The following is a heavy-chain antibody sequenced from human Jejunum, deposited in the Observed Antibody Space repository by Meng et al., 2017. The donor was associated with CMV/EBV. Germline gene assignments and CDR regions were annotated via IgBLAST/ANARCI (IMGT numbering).Heavy chain of an antibody. CDR2: ISPINGAT. J-gene: IGHJ4*02. V-gene: IGHV1-2*06. D-gene: IGHD2/OR15-2a*01. Sequence: ASGYTFHAYSVHWVRQAPGQGLGWMRQISPINGATDFAPKFQSRVAITADLSINTAYLELIRLTSHDTAVYFCTRQIVLTSQTRDYWGQGSLVTVSS. CDR1: GYTFHAYS. CDR3: TRQIVLTSQTRDY.